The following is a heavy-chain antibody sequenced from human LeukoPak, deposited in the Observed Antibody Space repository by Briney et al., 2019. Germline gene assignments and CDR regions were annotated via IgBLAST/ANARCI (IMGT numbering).Heavy chain of an antibody. J-gene: IGHJ5*02. Sequence: PSETLSLTCTVSGGSISSYYWSWIRQPPGKGLEWIGYIYYSGSTNYNPSLKSRVTISVDTSKNQFSLNLSSVTAADTAVYYCARGPHDNWFDPWGQGTLVTVSS. D-gene: IGHD3-16*01. CDR1: GGSISSYY. CDR3: ARGPHDNWFDP. CDR2: IYYSGST. V-gene: IGHV4-59*01.